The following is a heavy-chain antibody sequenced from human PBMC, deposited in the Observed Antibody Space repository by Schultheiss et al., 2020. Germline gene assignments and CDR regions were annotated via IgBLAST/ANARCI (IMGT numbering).Heavy chain of an antibody. V-gene: IGHV4-4*07. Sequence: SETLSLTCTVSGGSISSYYWSWIRQPAGKGLEWIGRIYTSGSTNYNPSLKSRVTMSVDTSKNQFSLKLSSVTAADTAVYYCARGTTVTTSRSGYYGMDVWGQGTTVTVCS. D-gene: IGHD4-17*01. CDR3: ARGTTVTTSRSGYYGMDV. CDR2: IYTSGST. J-gene: IGHJ6*02. CDR1: GGSISSYY.